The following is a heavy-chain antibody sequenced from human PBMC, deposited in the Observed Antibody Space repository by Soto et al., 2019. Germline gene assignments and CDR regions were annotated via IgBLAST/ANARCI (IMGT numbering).Heavy chain of an antibody. CDR1: GYTFTGYY. Sequence: ASVKVSCKASGYTFTGYYMHWVRQAPGQGLEWMGWINPNSGGTNYAQKFQGWVTMTRDTSISTAYMELSRLRSDDTAVYYCARERRYYDFWSGYQAYYYYGMDVWGQGTTVTVSS. J-gene: IGHJ6*02. D-gene: IGHD3-3*01. CDR3: ARERRYYDFWSGYQAYYYYGMDV. V-gene: IGHV1-2*04. CDR2: INPNSGGT.